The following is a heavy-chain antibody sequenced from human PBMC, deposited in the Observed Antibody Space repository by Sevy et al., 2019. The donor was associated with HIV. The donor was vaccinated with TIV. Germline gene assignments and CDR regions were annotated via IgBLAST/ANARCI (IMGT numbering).Heavy chain of an antibody. Sequence: GGSLRLSCTGSGFTFGDYAMSWVRQAPGKGLEWVAFLKHKAYGGTLDYAASVKGRFSISRDDSKSIAHLQMNDLKTEETAIYYCTRWKGAKSIFDYWGQGALVTVSS. D-gene: IGHD1-1*01. CDR3: TRWKGAKSIFDY. CDR2: LKHKAYGGTL. V-gene: IGHV3-49*04. CDR1: GFTFGDYA. J-gene: IGHJ4*02.